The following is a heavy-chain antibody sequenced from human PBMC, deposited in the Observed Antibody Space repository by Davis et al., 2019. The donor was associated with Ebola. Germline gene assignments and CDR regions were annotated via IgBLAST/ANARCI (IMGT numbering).Heavy chain of an antibody. Sequence: GGSLRLSCAASGFSFSTYDMHWVRQATEKGLEWVSAIGTAGDTYYPGSVKGRFTISRENAKKSLYLQMNSLGAGDTAVYYCARGVAGRVRGVPWAMDVWGQGTTVTVS. CDR1: GFSFSTYD. V-gene: IGHV3-13*01. CDR3: ARGVAGRVRGVPWAMDV. D-gene: IGHD3-10*01. CDR2: IGTAGDT. J-gene: IGHJ6*02.